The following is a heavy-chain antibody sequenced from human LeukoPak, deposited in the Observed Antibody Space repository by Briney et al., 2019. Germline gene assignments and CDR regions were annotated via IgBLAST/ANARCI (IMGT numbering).Heavy chain of an antibody. J-gene: IGHJ4*02. CDR3: ARVTAASGLCLGY. Sequence: NTSETLSLTCTVSGHSISSGYYWGWIRQPPGKGLEWIGSIYHSGSTYYNPSLKSRVTISVDTSKNQFSLKLSSVTAADTAMYYCARVTAASGLCLGYWGQGTLVTVSS. CDR1: GHSISSGYY. D-gene: IGHD6-13*01. V-gene: IGHV4-38-2*02. CDR2: IYHSGST.